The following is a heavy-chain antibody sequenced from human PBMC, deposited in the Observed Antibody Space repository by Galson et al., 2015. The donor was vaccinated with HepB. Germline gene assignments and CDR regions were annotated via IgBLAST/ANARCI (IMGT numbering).Heavy chain of an antibody. J-gene: IGHJ6*03. CDR1: GYTFTSYG. CDR2: ISAYNGNT. CDR3: ARVDVVVPAAYLPWDYYYYMDV. Sequence: SVKVSCKASGYTFTSYGISWVRQAPGQGLEWMGWISAYNGNTNYAQKLQGRVTMTTDTSTSTAYMELRSLRSEDTAVYYCARVDVVVPAAYLPWDYYYYMDVWGKGTTVTVSS. V-gene: IGHV1-18*01. D-gene: IGHD2-2*01.